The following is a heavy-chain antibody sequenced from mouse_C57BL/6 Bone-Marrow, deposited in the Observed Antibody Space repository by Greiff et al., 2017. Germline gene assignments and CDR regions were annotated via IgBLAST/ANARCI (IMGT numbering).Heavy chain of an antibody. Sequence: ESGPGLVKPSQSLSLTCSVTGYYITSGYYWNWIRQFPGNKLEWMGYISYDGSNNYNPSLKNRISITRDTSKNQFFLKLNSVTTEDTATYYCARRFDVWGTGTTVTVSS. V-gene: IGHV3-6*01. CDR3: ARRFDV. J-gene: IGHJ1*03. CDR1: GYYITSGYY. CDR2: ISYDGSN.